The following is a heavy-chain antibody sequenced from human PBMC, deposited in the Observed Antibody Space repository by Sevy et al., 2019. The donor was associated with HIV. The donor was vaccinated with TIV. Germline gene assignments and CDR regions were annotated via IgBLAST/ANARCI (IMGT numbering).Heavy chain of an antibody. Sequence: GGSLRLSCAASGFTFSSYGMHWVRQAPGKGLEWVAVISYDGSNKYYADSVKGRFTISRDNSKNTLYLQMNSLRAEDTAVYYCAKDRDIVVVPAAILDVWGQWTTVTVSS. CDR3: AKDRDIVVVPAAILDV. V-gene: IGHV3-30*18. CDR1: GFTFSSYG. D-gene: IGHD2-2*02. J-gene: IGHJ6*02. CDR2: ISYDGSNK.